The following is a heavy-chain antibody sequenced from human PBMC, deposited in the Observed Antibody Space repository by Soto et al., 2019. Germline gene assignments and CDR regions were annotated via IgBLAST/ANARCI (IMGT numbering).Heavy chain of an antibody. Sequence: PGGSLRLSCAASGFTFSSYAMHWVRQAPGKGLEWVAVISYDGSNKYYADSVKGRFTISRDNSKNTLYLQMNSLRAEDTAVYYCARSYDSSGYSPNYYYGMDVWGQGTTVTVSS. J-gene: IGHJ6*02. V-gene: IGHV3-30-3*01. CDR1: GFTFSSYA. D-gene: IGHD3-22*01. CDR2: ISYDGSNK. CDR3: ARSYDSSGYSPNYYYGMDV.